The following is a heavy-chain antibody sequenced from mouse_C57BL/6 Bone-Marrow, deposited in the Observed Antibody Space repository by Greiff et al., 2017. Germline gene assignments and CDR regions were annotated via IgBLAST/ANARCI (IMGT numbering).Heavy chain of an antibody. CDR3: ARDGDSSGFFAY. Sequence: EVKLVESGGGLVQSGRSLRLSCATSGFTFSDFYMEWVRQAPGKGLEWIAASRNKANDYTTEYSASVKGRFIVSRDTSQSILYLQMNALRAEDTAIYYCARDGDSSGFFAYWGQGTLVTVSA. J-gene: IGHJ3*01. V-gene: IGHV7-1*01. CDR1: GFTFSDFY. D-gene: IGHD3-2*02. CDR2: SRNKANDYTT.